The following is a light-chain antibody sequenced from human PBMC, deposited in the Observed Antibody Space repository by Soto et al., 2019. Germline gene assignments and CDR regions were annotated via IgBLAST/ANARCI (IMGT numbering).Light chain of an antibody. CDR2: VAS. Sequence: DIQVTQSPSSLSASVGDRVTITCRASQGISNWLAWYQQKPGKGPKLLIYVASSLQSGVTSRFSGSGSGTDFTLTISSLQPEDFATYYCQQANSFPLTFGQGTRLEIK. CDR3: QQANSFPLT. CDR1: QGISNW. V-gene: IGKV1-12*01. J-gene: IGKJ5*01.